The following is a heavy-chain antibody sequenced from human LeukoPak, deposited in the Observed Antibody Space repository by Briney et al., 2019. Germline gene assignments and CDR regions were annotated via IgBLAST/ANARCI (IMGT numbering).Heavy chain of an antibody. CDR1: SDSISTHY. D-gene: IGHD3-22*01. Sequence: KSSETLSLTCTVSSDSISTHYRSWIRQPAGKGLEWVGRTHNSGSTNYSPSLKSRVTMSLDTSKNRFSLKLTSVTAADTALYYCVRDRSAAYYRDFFDYWGQGILVTVSS. J-gene: IGHJ4*02. V-gene: IGHV4-4*07. CDR2: THNSGST. CDR3: VRDRSAAYYRDFFDY.